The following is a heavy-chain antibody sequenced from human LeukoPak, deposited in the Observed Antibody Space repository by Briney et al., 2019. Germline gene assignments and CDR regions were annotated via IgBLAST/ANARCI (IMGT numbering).Heavy chain of an antibody. CDR2: IRYDGSNK. CDR1: GFTFSSYG. Sequence: GGSLRLSCAASGFTFSSYGMHWVRQAPGKGLEWVAFIRYDGSNKYYADSVKGRFTISRDNSKTTLYLQMNSLRAEDTAVYYCAKDGSSSWSYYYYYYMDVWGKGTTVTVSS. J-gene: IGHJ6*03. CDR3: AKDGSSSWSYYYYYYMDV. D-gene: IGHD6-13*01. V-gene: IGHV3-30*02.